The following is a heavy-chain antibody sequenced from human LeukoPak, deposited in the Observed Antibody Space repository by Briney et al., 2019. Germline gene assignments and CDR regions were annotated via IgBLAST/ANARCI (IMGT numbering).Heavy chain of an antibody. D-gene: IGHD4-17*01. Sequence: ASVKVSCKASGYTFTGYYMHWVRQAPGQGLEWMGWINPNSGGTNYAQKFQGRVTMTRDTSISIAYMELSRLRSDDTAVYYCARDPNGDYIGAFDMWGPGTMVTVSS. CDR2: INPNSGGT. CDR1: GYTFTGYY. J-gene: IGHJ3*02. V-gene: IGHV1-2*02. CDR3: ARDPNGDYIGAFDM.